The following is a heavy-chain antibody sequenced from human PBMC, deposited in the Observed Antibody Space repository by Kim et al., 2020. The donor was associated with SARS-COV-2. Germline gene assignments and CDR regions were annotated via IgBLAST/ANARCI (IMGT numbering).Heavy chain of an antibody. J-gene: IGHJ5*02. CDR1: GGSVSSGSYY. V-gene: IGHV4-61*01. CDR3: ATDSNWFDP. Sequence: SETLSLTCTVSGGSVSSGSYYWSWIRQPPGKGLDWIGYIYYSGSTNYNRSLKSRVTISVDTSKNQFSLKLSSVTAADTAVYYCATDSNWFDPWGQGILVTVSS. CDR2: IYYSGST.